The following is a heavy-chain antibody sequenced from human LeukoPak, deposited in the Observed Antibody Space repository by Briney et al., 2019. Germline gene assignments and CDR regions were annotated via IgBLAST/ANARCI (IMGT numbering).Heavy chain of an antibody. V-gene: IGHV3-23*01. CDR3: AKRSVGSSSYTTQRHFDS. Sequence: GGSLRLSCEASGFIFKNYVMIWVRQAPGKGLQWVSCISTTGGFTYYADYVKGRLTISRDNSKSTMYLEMNSLKAEDTGVYYCAKRSVGSSSYTTQRHFDSWGRGTLVTVSS. CDR2: ISTTGGFT. J-gene: IGHJ4*02. CDR1: GFIFKNYV. D-gene: IGHD6-6*01.